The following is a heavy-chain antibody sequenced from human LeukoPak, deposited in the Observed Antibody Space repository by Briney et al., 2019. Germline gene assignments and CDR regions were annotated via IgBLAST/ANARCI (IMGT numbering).Heavy chain of an antibody. CDR1: GGTFSGYA. CDR2: IIPIFGTA. Sequence: SVKVSCKASGGTFSGYAISWVRQAPGQGLEWMGGIIPIFGTANYAQKFQGRVTITADESTSTAYMELSSLRSEDTAVYYCARDFGALNDAFDIWGQGTMVTVSS. V-gene: IGHV1-69*13. J-gene: IGHJ3*02. D-gene: IGHD3-10*01. CDR3: ARDFGALNDAFDI.